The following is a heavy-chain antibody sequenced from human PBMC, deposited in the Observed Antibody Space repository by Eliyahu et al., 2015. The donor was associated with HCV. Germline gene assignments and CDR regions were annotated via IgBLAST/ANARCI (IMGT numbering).Heavy chain of an antibody. Sequence: EVQLVESGGGLVQPGGSLRLSCAASGFTFXXHYMDWVRQAPGKGLEWVGRTRNKANSYTTEYAASVKGRFTISRDDSKNSLYLQMNSLKTEDTAVYYCARGGGDYGDYYDYWGQGTLVTVSS. D-gene: IGHD4-17*01. CDR1: GFTFXXHY. CDR2: TRNKANSYTT. CDR3: ARGGGDYGDYYDY. V-gene: IGHV3-72*01. J-gene: IGHJ4*02.